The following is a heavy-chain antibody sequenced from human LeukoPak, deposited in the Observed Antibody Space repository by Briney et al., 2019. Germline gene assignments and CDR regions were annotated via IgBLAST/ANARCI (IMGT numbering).Heavy chain of an antibody. D-gene: IGHD3-3*01. J-gene: IGHJ5*02. CDR2: MSYGGQNE. V-gene: IGHV3-30*18. Sequence: GGSLRLSCAASGLTFSGYDMHWVRQAPGKGPEWVAVMSYGGQNERYADSVKGRFTISRDNSKNTLYLQMNSLRAEDTAVYYCAKDHTYYDFWSGYYSDPNWFDPWGQGTLVTVSS. CDR1: GLTFSGYD. CDR3: AKDHTYYDFWSGYYSDPNWFDP.